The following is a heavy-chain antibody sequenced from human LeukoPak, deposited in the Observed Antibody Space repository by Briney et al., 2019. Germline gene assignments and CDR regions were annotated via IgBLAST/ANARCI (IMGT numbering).Heavy chain of an antibody. J-gene: IGHJ5*02. CDR3: VRQGAYYYDSSGYYYWFDP. V-gene: IGHV5-51*01. CDR1: GYSFTSYW. Sequence: GESLKISCKGSGYSFTSYWIGWVRQMPGKGLEWMGIIYPGDSDTRYSPSFQGQVTISADKSISTAYLQWSSLEASDTAMYYCVRQGAYYYDSSGYYYWFDPWGQGTLVTVSS. D-gene: IGHD3-22*01. CDR2: IYPGDSDT.